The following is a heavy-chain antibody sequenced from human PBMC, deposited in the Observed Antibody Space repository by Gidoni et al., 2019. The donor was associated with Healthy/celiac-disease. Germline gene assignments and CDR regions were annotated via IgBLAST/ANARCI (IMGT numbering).Heavy chain of an antibody. Sequence: KPSETLSLTCTVSGGSISSSSYYWGWIRQPPGKGLEWIGSIYYSGSTYYNPSLKSRVTISVDTSKNQFSLKLSSVTAADTAVYYCASYLGYCSSTSCYGRGVGLSNWFDPWGQGTLVTVSS. CDR1: GGSISSSSYY. D-gene: IGHD2-2*01. CDR3: ASYLGYCSSTSCYGRGVGLSNWFDP. J-gene: IGHJ5*02. CDR2: IYYSGST. V-gene: IGHV4-39*01.